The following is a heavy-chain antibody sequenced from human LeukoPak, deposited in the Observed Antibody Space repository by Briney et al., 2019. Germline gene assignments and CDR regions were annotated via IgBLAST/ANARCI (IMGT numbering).Heavy chain of an antibody. D-gene: IGHD3-3*01. V-gene: IGHV4-34*01. CDR1: GGSFSGYY. J-gene: IGHJ4*02. CDR2: INHSGST. Sequence: TSETLSLTCAVYGGSFSGYYWSWIRQPPGKGLEWIGEINHSGSTNYNPSLKSRVTISVDTSKNQFSLKLSSVTAADTAVYYCARATLYDFWSGYYFPVRFDYWGQGTLVTVSS. CDR3: ARATLYDFWSGYYFPVRFDY.